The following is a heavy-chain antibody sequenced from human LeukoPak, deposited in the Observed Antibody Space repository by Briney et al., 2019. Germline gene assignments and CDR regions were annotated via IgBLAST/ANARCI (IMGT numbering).Heavy chain of an antibody. Sequence: ASVKVSCRASGGTFSSYAISWVRQAPGQGLEWMGWINPNSGGTNYAQKFQGRVTMTRDTSISTACMELSRLRSDDTAVYYCARGNYDFWSGYHYYYYYMDVWGKGTTVTISS. D-gene: IGHD3-3*01. CDR1: GGTFSSYA. J-gene: IGHJ6*03. CDR3: ARGNYDFWSGYHYYYYYMDV. V-gene: IGHV1-2*02. CDR2: INPNSGGT.